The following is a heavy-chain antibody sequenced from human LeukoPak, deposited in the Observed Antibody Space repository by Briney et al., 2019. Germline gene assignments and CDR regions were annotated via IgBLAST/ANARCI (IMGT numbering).Heavy chain of an antibody. D-gene: IGHD3-10*01. J-gene: IGHJ4*02. CDR2: IYTSGST. CDR3: ARDPYYGSGGYFDY. V-gene: IGHV4-61*02. Sequence: PSETLSLTCTVSGGSISSNSYYWSWIRQPAGKGLEWIGRIYTSGSTNYNPSLKSRVTMSVDTSKNQFSLKLSSVTAADTAVYYCARDPYYGSGGYFDYWGQGTLVTVSS. CDR1: GGSISSNSYY.